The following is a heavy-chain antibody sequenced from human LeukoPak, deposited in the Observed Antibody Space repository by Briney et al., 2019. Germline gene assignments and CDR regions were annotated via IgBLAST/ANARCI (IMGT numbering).Heavy chain of an antibody. V-gene: IGHV1-18*01. D-gene: IGHD3-10*01. CDR2: ISTYNGNT. CDR1: GYTFISYG. Sequence: ASVKVSCKASGYTFISYGISWVRQAPGQGLEWMGWISTYNGNTKYAQKLQGRVTMTTDTSTSTAYMELRSLRSDDTAVYYCASGPPHYYFDYWGQGTLVTVSS. CDR3: ASGPPHYYFDY. J-gene: IGHJ4*02.